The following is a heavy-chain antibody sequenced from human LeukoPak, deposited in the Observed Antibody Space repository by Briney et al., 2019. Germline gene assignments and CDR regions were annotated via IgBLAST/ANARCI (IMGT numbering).Heavy chain of an antibody. CDR3: ARGGGIFGVLTTAHYYGMDV. D-gene: IGHD3-3*01. CDR2: INPIFRSP. Sequence: SVKVSCKASGGTFTNAAISWVRQAPGQGLEWMGGINPIFRSPNYAQKFQGRVTIIADESTSTAYMELSSLKIDDTAIYYCARGGGIFGVLTTAHYYGMDVWGQGTTVIVSS. CDR1: GGTFTNAA. J-gene: IGHJ6*02. V-gene: IGHV1-69*01.